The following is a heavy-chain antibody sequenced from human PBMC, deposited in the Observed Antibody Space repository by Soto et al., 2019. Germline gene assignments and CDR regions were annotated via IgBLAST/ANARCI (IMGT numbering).Heavy chain of an antibody. V-gene: IGHV4-39*01. CDR2: IYYSGGT. D-gene: IGHD6-19*01. CDR3: AREIRGAVAGTFYYGMDV. CDR1: GGSISSSSYY. J-gene: IGHJ6*02. Sequence: QLQLQESGPGLVKPSETLSLTCTVSGGSISSSSYYWGWIRQPPGKGLEWIGSIYYSGGTYYNPSLKSRVTISVDTSKNQFSLKLSSVTAADTAVYYCAREIRGAVAGTFYYGMDVWGQGTTVTVSS.